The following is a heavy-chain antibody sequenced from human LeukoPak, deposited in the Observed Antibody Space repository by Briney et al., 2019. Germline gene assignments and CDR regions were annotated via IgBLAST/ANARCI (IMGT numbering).Heavy chain of an antibody. CDR2: TYYRSKWYN. Sequence: SQTLSPTCAISGDSVSNNSTAWNWIRQSPSRGLEWLGRTYYRSKWYNDYALSVKSRITINPDTSKNQFSPQLNSVTPEDTAVYYCVREYSSSGLAFDYWGPGTLVTVSS. CDR1: GDSVSNNSTA. CDR3: VREYSSSGLAFDY. V-gene: IGHV6-1*01. J-gene: IGHJ4*02. D-gene: IGHD6-19*01.